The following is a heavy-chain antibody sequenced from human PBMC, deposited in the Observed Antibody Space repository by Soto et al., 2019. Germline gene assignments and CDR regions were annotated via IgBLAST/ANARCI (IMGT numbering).Heavy chain of an antibody. V-gene: IGHV1-24*01. CDR2: FDPEYGET. J-gene: IGHJ4*02. D-gene: IGHD4-4*01. CDR1: GYTLTELS. Sequence: ASVKVSCKVSGYTLTELSMHWVRQAPGKGLEWMGGFDPEYGETIYAQKFQGRVTMTEDTSTDTAYMELSSLRSEDTAVYYCATGGIRYSNYPGGYWGQGTLVTVSS. CDR3: ATGGIRYSNYPGGY.